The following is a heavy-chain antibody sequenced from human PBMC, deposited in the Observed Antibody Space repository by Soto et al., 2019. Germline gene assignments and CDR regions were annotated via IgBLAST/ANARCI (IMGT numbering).Heavy chain of an antibody. Sequence: EVQLVESGGGLVQPGGSLRLSCAASGFTVGSNHMTWVRQAPGKGLEWVSVIYTGGETYYLDSVKGRFTISRHNSRNTLYLQMNNLRAEDTAMYYCARGGLSFAESGFDCWGQGTLVTVSS. CDR1: GFTVGSNH. CDR2: IYTGGET. J-gene: IGHJ4*02. V-gene: IGHV3-53*04. CDR3: ARGGLSFAESGFDC. D-gene: IGHD3-10*01.